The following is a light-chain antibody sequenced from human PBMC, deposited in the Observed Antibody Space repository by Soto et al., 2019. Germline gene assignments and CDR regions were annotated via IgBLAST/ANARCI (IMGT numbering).Light chain of an antibody. CDR2: GAS. J-gene: IGKJ4*01. CDR3: QQYGSSLLT. CDR1: QSVSSSY. Sequence: EIVLTQSPGTLSLSPGERATLSCRASQSVSSSYFAWYQQKPGQAPRLHIYGASTSATGIPDSFSGSGSGTAFTLTISRLEPADLTWDDCQQYGSSLLTFGGGTKVATK. V-gene: IGKV3-20*01.